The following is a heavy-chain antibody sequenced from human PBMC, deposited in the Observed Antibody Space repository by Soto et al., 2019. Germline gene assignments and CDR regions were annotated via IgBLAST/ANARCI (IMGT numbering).Heavy chain of an antibody. Sequence: GGSLRLSCAASGFTFSSYGMHWVRQAPGKGLEWVAVISYDGSNKYYADSVKGRFTISRDNSKNTLYLQMNSLRAEDTAVYYCAKDTRAGTLWGQGTLVTVSS. CDR1: GFTFSSYG. CDR2: ISYDGSNK. V-gene: IGHV3-30*18. CDR3: AKDTRAGTL. J-gene: IGHJ4*02. D-gene: IGHD6-13*01.